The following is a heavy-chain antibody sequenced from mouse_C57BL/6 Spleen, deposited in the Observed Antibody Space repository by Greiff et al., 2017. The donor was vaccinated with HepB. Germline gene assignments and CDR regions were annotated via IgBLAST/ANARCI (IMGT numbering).Heavy chain of an antibody. V-gene: IGHV1-50*01. D-gene: IGHD2-12*01. J-gene: IGHJ3*01. CDR2: IDPSDSYT. CDR3: ASYEEAWFAY. Sequence: QVQLQQPGAELVKPGASVKLSCKASGYTFTSYWMQWVKQRPGQGLEWIGEIDPSDSYTNYNQKFKGKATLTVDTSSSTAYMQLSSLTSEDSAVYYCASYEEAWFAYWGQGTLVTVSA. CDR1: GYTFTSYW.